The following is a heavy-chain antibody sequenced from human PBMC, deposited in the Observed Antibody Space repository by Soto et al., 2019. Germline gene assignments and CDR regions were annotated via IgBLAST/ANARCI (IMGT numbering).Heavy chain of an antibody. V-gene: IGHV4-59*11. CDR1: GXSPASQS. CDR3: ARDLRSRGLFEP. J-gene: IGHJ5*02. CDR2: TYFRGRA. Sequence: XTLSLPSDVSGXSPASQSGNWIRQSPGMGLEWIGSTYFRGRANYNPSLKSRVTISLDTSKNQLSLTLSAVTAADSAGYYCARDLRSRGLFEPRGQGTLGTVPS.